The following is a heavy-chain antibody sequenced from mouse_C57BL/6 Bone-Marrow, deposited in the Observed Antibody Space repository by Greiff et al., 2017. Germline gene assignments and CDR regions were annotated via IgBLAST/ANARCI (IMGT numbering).Heavy chain of an antibody. CDR1: GFTFSSYG. J-gene: IGHJ4*01. V-gene: IGHV5-6*01. Sequence: EVQLVESGGDLVKPGGSLKLSCAASGFTFSSYGMSWVRQTPDKRLEWVATISSGGSYTYYPDSVKGRITISRDNAKNTLYLQMSSLKSEDTAMYYCARGYYGSSHYYAMCYWGKGTTVTV. CDR2: ISSGGSYT. D-gene: IGHD1-1*01. CDR3: ARGYYGSSHYYAMCY.